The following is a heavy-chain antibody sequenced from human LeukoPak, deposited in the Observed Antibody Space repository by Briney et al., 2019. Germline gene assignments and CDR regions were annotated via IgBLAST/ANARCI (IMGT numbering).Heavy chain of an antibody. Sequence: SVKVSCKASGYMFTDYYMHWVRQAPGQGLEWMGGIIPIFGTANYAQKFQGRVTITTDESTSTAYMELSSLRSEDTAVYYCARQTVGDYHSSGYYRNWGQGTLVTVSS. CDR1: GYMFTDYY. CDR2: IIPIFGTA. CDR3: ARQTVGDYHSSGYYRN. J-gene: IGHJ4*02. V-gene: IGHV1-69*05. D-gene: IGHD3-22*01.